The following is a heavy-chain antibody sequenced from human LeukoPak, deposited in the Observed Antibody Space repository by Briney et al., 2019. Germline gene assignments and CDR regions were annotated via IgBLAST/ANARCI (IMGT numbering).Heavy chain of an antibody. CDR2: ISAYNGNT. CDR3: ALWEPFDY. J-gene: IGHJ4*02. CDR1: GYTFTSYG. V-gene: IGHV1-18*01. D-gene: IGHD1-26*01. Sequence: GASVKVSCKASGYTFTSYGISWVRQAPGQGLEWMGWISAYNGNTNYAQKFQGRVTITADESTSTAYMELSSLRSEDTAVYYCALWEPFDYWGQGTLVTVSS.